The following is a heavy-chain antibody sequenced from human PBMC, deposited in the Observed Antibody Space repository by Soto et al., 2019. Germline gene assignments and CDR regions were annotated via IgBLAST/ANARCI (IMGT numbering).Heavy chain of an antibody. CDR1: GFTFSSFG. J-gene: IGHJ4*02. V-gene: IGHV3-33*01. D-gene: IGHD3-16*01. Sequence: GGSLRLSCAASGFTFSSFGMHWVRQAPGKGLEWVAIIWYDGSDKYYADSVKGRFTISRDNSKNTLYLQMNSLRAEDTAVYHCAFGNLSYYFDYWGQGTPVTVSS. CDR2: IWYDGSDK. CDR3: AFGNLSYYFDY.